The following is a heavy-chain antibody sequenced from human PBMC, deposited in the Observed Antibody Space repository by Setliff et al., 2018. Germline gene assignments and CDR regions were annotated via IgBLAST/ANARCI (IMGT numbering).Heavy chain of an antibody. V-gene: IGHV1-69*05. J-gene: IGHJ6*03. Sequence: GASVKVSCKASGGTFSSNGISWVRQAPGQGLEWMGGINPIFGTTTYAQKFQGRVTITTDESTSTAYMELRSLRSDDTALYYCAREEGYYYDSTDYYYYMDVWGKGTTVTV. D-gene: IGHD3-22*01. CDR2: INPIFGTT. CDR3: AREEGYYYDSTDYYYYMDV. CDR1: GGTFSSNG.